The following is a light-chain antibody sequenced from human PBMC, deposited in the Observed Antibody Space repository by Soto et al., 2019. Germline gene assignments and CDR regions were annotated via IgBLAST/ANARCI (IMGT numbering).Light chain of an antibody. J-gene: IGLJ1*01. V-gene: IGLV1-47*01. CDR2: KNN. CDR1: SSNIGSHN. CDR3: AAWDDSMSGRV. Sequence: VLTQPPSASGTPGQRVSISCSGGSSNIGSHNVYWYQQLPGTAPKLLIFKNNQRPSGVPDRFSGSKSGTSASLAISGLRSEDEADYYCAAWDDSMSGRVFGTGTKVTVL.